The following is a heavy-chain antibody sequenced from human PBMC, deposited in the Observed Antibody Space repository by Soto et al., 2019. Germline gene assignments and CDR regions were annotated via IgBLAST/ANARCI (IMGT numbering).Heavy chain of an antibody. V-gene: IGHV3-7*05. CDR3: ARDGVAPGLYFDH. CDR2: IKYDGREK. CDR1: GFTFSDYW. J-gene: IGHJ4*02. D-gene: IGHD6-13*01. Sequence: GGSLRLSCAGCGFTFSDYWMNWVRQTPGKGLEWVASIKYDGREKNYVDSVKGRFTISRDNAKNSVYLQMASLRAEDTAVYYCARDGVAPGLYFDHWGQGTPVTVSS.